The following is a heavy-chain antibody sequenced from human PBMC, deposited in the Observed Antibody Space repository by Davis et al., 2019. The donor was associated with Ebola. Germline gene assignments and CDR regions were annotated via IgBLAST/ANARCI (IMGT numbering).Heavy chain of an antibody. CDR1: GFTFDDYG. D-gene: IGHD6-6*01. J-gene: IGHJ4*02. CDR2: INWDGGST. V-gene: IGHV3-20*04. CDR3: ARNLASNSYYYFDF. Sequence: GESLKISCAGSGFTFDDYGMNWVRQAPGKGLEWVSGINWDGGSTGYTDSVKGRFTISRDRSRNTVFLQMNGLRADDTAVYYCARNLASNSYYYFDFWGQGTRVAVSS.